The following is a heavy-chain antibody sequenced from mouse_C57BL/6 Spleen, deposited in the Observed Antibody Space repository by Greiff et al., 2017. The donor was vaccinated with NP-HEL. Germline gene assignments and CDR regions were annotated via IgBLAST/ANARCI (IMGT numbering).Heavy chain of an antibody. CDR2: IDPSDSYT. CDR3: ARRGDSNWNFWYFDV. J-gene: IGHJ1*03. Sequence: QVQLQQPGAELVKPGASVKLSCKASGYTFTSYWMQWVKQRPGQGLEWIGEIDPSDSYTNYNQKFKGKATLTVDTSSSTAYMQLSSLTSEDSAVYYCARRGDSNWNFWYFDVWGTGTTVTVSS. CDR1: GYTFTSYW. V-gene: IGHV1-50*01. D-gene: IGHD2-5*01.